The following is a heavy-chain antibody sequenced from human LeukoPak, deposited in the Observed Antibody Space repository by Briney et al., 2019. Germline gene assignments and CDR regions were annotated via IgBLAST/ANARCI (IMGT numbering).Heavy chain of an antibody. Sequence: ASVKVSCKASGGTFTSYAISWVRQAPGQGLEWMGWINTNTGNPTYAQGFTGRFVFSLDTSVSTAYLQISSLKAEDTAVYYCARDPLGYCSGGSCFNHYYMDVWGKGTTVTVSS. CDR1: GGTFTSYA. V-gene: IGHV7-4-1*02. J-gene: IGHJ6*03. D-gene: IGHD2-15*01. CDR2: INTNTGNP. CDR3: ARDPLGYCSGGSCFNHYYMDV.